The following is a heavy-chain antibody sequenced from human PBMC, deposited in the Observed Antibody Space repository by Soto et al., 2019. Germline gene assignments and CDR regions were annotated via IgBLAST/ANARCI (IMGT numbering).Heavy chain of an antibody. CDR1: GGSISSGGYS. CDR3: ARHIIWSGITWSYYYYMDV. J-gene: IGHJ6*03. V-gene: IGHV4-30-2*01. Sequence: SETLSLTCAVSGGSISSGGYSWSWIRQPPGKGLEWIGCIYHSGSTYYNPSLKSRVTISVDRSKNQFSLKLSSVTAADTAVYYCARHIIWSGITWSYYYYMDVWGKGTTVTVSS. D-gene: IGHD3-3*01. CDR2: IYHSGST.